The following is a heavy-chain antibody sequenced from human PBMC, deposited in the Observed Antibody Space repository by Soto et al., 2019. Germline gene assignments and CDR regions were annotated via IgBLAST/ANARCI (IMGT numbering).Heavy chain of an antibody. Sequence: SVKVSCKASGGTFSSYAISWVRQAPGQGLEWMGGIIPIFGTANYAQKFQGRVTITADESTSTAYMELSSLRSEDTAVYYCARDLDYYGSGSIDYWGQGTLVTVSS. J-gene: IGHJ4*02. CDR1: GGTFSSYA. CDR3: ARDLDYYGSGSIDY. V-gene: IGHV1-69*13. D-gene: IGHD3-10*01. CDR2: IIPIFGTA.